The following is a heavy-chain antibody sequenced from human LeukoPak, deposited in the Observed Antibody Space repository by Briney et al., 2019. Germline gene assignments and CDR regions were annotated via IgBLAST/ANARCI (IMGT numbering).Heavy chain of an antibody. D-gene: IGHD1-26*01. V-gene: IGHV4-39*07. Sequence: SETLSLTCAVYGGSFSSYYWGWIRQPPGKGLEWIGSIHYSGSTYYNPSLKSRVTISVDTSKNQFSLKLSSVTAADTAVYYCARVLGDIDYYYMDVWGKGTTVTVSS. CDR3: ARVLGDIDYYYMDV. CDR1: GGSFSSYY. CDR2: IHYSGST. J-gene: IGHJ6*03.